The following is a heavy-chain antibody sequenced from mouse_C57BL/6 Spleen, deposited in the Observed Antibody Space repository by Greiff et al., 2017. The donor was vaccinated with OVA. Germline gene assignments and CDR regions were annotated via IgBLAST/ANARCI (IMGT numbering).Heavy chain of an antibody. CDR2: IWSGGST. CDR1: GFSFTSYG. V-gene: IGHV2-5*01. J-gene: IGHJ2*01. D-gene: IGHD1-1*01. CDR3: AKNYYGSSYFDY. Sequence: VKLQQSGPGLVQPSQSLSITCTVSGFSFTSYGVHWVRQSPGKGLEWLGVIWSGGSTDYNAAFMSRLSITKDNSKSQVFFKMNSLQADDTAIYDCAKNYYGSSYFDYWGQGTTLTVSS.